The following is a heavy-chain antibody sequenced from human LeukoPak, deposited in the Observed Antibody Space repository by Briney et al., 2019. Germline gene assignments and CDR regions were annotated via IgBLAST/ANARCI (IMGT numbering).Heavy chain of an antibody. Sequence: GGSLRLSCAASGFTFSSYSMNWVRQAPGKGLEWVSYITGSSSTIYYADSVKGRFTISRDNAKNSLYLQMNSLRAEDTAVHYCAKRFECWNQGSLVTVS. CDR2: ITGSSSTI. CDR3: AKRFEC. J-gene: IGHJ4*02. V-gene: IGHV3-48*01. CDR1: GFTFSSYS.